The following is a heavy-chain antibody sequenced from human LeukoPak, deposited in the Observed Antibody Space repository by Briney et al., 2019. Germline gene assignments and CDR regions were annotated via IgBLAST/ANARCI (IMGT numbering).Heavy chain of an antibody. CDR2: IYTSGST. D-gene: IGHD6-13*01. Sequence: SETLSLTCTVSGGSISSGTYYWSWIRQPAGKGLEWIGRIYTSGSTNYNPSLKSRVTISIDTSKNQFSLKLNSVTAADTAVYYCARIYSSSWFLNWFDPWGQGTLVTVSS. J-gene: IGHJ5*02. V-gene: IGHV4-61*02. CDR1: GGSISSGTYY. CDR3: ARIYSSSWFLNWFDP.